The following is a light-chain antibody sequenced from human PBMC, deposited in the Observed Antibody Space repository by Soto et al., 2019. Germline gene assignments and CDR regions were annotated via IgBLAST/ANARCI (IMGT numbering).Light chain of an antibody. J-gene: IGLJ2*01. CDR1: SSDVGSYNL. CDR2: EGS. V-gene: IGLV2-23*01. CDR3: CSYAGSVV. Sequence: QSVLTQPDSVSGSPGQSITISCTGTSSDVGSYNLVSWYQQHPGKAPKLMIYEGSKRPSGVSNRFSGSKSGNTASLTISGLQAEDEADYYCCSYAGSVVFGGGTKRTVL.